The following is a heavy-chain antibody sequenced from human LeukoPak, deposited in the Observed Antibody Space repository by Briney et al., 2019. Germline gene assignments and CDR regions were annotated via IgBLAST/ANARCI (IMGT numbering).Heavy chain of an antibody. J-gene: IGHJ4*02. Sequence: SGGSLRLSCAASGFTVSSNYMSWVRQAPGKGLEWVSIIYSGGSAYYADSVKGRFTISRDNANNLLYLQMNSLRGEDTAVYYCTRDRSRAEDDWGQGTLVTLSS. D-gene: IGHD1-14*01. CDR3: TRDRSRAEDD. CDR1: GFTVSSNY. CDR2: IYSGGSA. V-gene: IGHV3-53*01.